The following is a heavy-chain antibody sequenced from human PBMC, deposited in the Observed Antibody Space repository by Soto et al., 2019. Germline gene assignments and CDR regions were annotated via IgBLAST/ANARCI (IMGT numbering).Heavy chain of an antibody. CDR2: IYYSGTT. J-gene: IGHJ4*02. Sequence: NPSETLSLTCTVYGDSMRSFYCSWIRQPPWKGLEWIGNIYYSGTTNYNPSRKSRVTMSVDMSRNQVSLKLSSVTAADAAVYYCTRVGGYYGDYPNFDYSGQLALVPVCS. D-gene: IGHD4-17*01. CDR3: TRVGGYYGDYPNFDY. CDR1: GDSMRSFY. V-gene: IGHV4-59*01.